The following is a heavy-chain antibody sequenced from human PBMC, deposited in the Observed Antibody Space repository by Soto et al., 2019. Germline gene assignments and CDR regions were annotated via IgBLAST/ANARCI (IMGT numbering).Heavy chain of an antibody. CDR3: AKDIGFDYYDSSGYWGGDY. Sequence: QVQLVESGGGVVQPGRSLRLSCAASGFTFSSYGMHWVRQAPGKGLEWVAVISYDGSNKYYADSVKGRFTISRDNSKNTLYLQMNSLRDEDTAVYYCAKDIGFDYYDSSGYWGGDYWGQGTLVTVSS. D-gene: IGHD3-22*01. V-gene: IGHV3-30*18. CDR1: GFTFSSYG. J-gene: IGHJ4*02. CDR2: ISYDGSNK.